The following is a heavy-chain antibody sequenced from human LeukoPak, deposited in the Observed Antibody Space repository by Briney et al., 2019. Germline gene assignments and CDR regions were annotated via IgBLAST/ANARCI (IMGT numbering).Heavy chain of an antibody. D-gene: IGHD4-17*01. CDR2: IYYSGST. CDR1: GGSISSSSYY. V-gene: IGHV4-39*01. J-gene: IGHJ5*02. Sequence: PSETLSLTCTVSGGSISSSSYYWGWIRQPPGKGLEWIGSIYYSGSTYSNPSLKSRVTISVDTSKNQLSLQLSSVTVADTAVYYCARHDYADYSNWFDPWGQGTLVTVSS. CDR3: ARHDYADYSNWFDP.